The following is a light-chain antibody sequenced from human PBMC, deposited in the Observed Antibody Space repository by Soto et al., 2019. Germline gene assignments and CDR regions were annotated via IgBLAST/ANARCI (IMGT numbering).Light chain of an antibody. J-gene: IGKJ4*01. Sequence: EIVLTQSPATLSLSPGERATLSCRASQSVSTYLAWYQQKPGQAPRLLIYDASNRATGIPARFSGSGSGTDFTLTISSLEPEDFAVYYSHQRSSWLTFGGGTKVEIK. V-gene: IGKV3-11*01. CDR3: HQRSSWLT. CDR1: QSVSTY. CDR2: DAS.